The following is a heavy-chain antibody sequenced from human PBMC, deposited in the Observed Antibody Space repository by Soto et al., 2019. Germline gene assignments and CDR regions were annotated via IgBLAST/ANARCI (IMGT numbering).Heavy chain of an antibody. V-gene: IGHV1-46*03. Sequence: GASVKVSCKASGYTFTSYYMHWVRQAPGQGLEWMGIINPSGGSTSYAQKFQGRVTMTRDTSTSTVYMELSSLRSEDTAVYYCARTDMITFGGVIANFDYWGQGTLVTVSS. CDR3: ARTDMITFGGVIANFDY. J-gene: IGHJ4*02. CDR1: GYTFTSYY. D-gene: IGHD3-16*02. CDR2: INPSGGST.